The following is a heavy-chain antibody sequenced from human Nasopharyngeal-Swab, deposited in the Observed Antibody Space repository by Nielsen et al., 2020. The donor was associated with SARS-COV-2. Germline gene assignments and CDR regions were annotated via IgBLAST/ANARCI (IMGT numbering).Heavy chain of an antibody. J-gene: IGHJ4*02. D-gene: IGHD1-26*01. Sequence: GGSLRLSCAGSGFTFSSYSMNWVRQAPGKGLEWISSINWDSSYIYHADSVKGRFTISRDNAKNSLYLQMTGLRAEDTAVYYRVRGTIVGAAGYDYWGQGTLLTVSS. CDR1: GFTFSSYS. V-gene: IGHV3-21*01. CDR2: INWDSSYI. CDR3: VRGTIVGAAGYDY.